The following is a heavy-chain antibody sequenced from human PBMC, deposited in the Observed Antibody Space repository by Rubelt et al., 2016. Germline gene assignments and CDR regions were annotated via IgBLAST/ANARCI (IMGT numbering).Heavy chain of an antibody. D-gene: IGHD3-10*01. CDR3: ARTKKFGESTRYYFDY. CDR2: LDWGDDN. V-gene: IGHV2-70*17. J-gene: IGHJ4*02. CDR1: GFSLPTSGMC. Sequence: QVTLRESGPALVKPTQTLTLTCTFSGFSLPTSGMCVSWIRQFPGKALQWLARLDWGDDNFYSPSLQHRLTISKDPPKNKGVLTMTNMDPVDTATYYCARTKKFGESTRYYFDYWGQGTLVTVSS.